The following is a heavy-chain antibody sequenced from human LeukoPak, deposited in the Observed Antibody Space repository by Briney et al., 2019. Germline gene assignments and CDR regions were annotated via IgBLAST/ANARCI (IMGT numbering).Heavy chain of an antibody. CDR3: ASPESGYSSSWYHYYYYGMDV. Sequence: GASVKVSCKASGGTFSSYAISWVRQAPGQGLEWMGRIIPILGIANYAQKFQGRVTITADKSTSTAYMELSSLRSEDTAVYYCASPESGYSSSWYHYYYYGMDVWGQGTTVTVSS. V-gene: IGHV1-69*04. CDR1: GGTFSSYA. CDR2: IIPILGIA. J-gene: IGHJ6*02. D-gene: IGHD6-13*01.